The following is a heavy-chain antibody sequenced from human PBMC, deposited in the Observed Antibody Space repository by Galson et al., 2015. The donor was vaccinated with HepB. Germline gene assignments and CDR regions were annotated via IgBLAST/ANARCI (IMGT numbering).Heavy chain of an antibody. D-gene: IGHD2-8*01. CDR2: ISSSSSTI. Sequence: SLRLSCAASGFTFSSYAMHWVRQAPGKGLEWVSYISSSSSTIYYADSVKGRFTISRDNANNSLYLQMNSLRDEDTAVYYCARGTYCSNGVCYVTYYMDVWGKGTTVTVSS. CDR1: GFTFSSYA. V-gene: IGHV3-48*02. J-gene: IGHJ6*03. CDR3: ARGTYCSNGVCYVTYYMDV.